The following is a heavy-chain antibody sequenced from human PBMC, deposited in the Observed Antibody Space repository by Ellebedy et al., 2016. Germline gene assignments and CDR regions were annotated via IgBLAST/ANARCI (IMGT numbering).Heavy chain of an antibody. CDR1: GFTFSTYW. J-gene: IGHJ4*02. D-gene: IGHD5-24*01. V-gene: IGHV3-7*03. CDR3: AKTSGDSCNYPGPIDS. CDR2: IKYDGTEQ. Sequence: GGSLRLSCAASGFTFSTYWMTWVRQAPGKGLEWVANIKYDGTEQFYVDSVKGRFAISRDNAENSLYLQMNSLRADDTAVYFCAKTSGDSCNYPGPIDSWGQGALVTVSS.